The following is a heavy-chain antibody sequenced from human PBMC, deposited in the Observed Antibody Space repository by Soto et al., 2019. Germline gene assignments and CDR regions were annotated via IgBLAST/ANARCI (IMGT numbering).Heavy chain of an antibody. V-gene: IGHV3-48*03. Sequence: PGGSLRLSCGVSGFTFNDFEMNWVRQAPGKGLEWLAYIDGSGTTKKYADSVRGRFTISRDNPNNSLFLQMSSLSAADTAIYYCARRSGRFNYRGQGTLVSVSS. CDR3: ARRSGRFNY. CDR2: IDGSGTTK. CDR1: GFTFNDFE. J-gene: IGHJ4*02.